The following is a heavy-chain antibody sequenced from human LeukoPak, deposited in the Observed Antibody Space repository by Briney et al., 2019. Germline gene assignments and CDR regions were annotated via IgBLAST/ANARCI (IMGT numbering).Heavy chain of an antibody. V-gene: IGHV1-8*02. CDR1: GYTFTSYD. J-gene: IGHJ3*02. CDR3: ARGRGTGWYEEGDAFDI. D-gene: IGHD6-19*01. CDR2: MNPNSGNT. Sequence: ASVKVSCKASGYTFTSYDINWVRQATGQGLEWMGWMNPNSGNTGYAQKFQGRVTMTRNISINTAYMELSSLRSEDTAVYYCARGRGTGWYEEGDAFDIWGQGTMVTVSS.